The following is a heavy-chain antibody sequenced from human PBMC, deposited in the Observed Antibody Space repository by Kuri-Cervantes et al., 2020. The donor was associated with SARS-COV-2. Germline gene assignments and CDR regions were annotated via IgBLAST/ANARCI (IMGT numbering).Heavy chain of an antibody. CDR2: ISYDGSNK. D-gene: IGHD1-20*01. CDR1: GFTFSSYA. CDR3: ASLSITGTTQFDY. V-gene: IGHV3-30-3*01. J-gene: IGHJ4*02. Sequence: GESLRLSCAASGFTFSSYAMHWVRQAPGKGLEWVAVISYDGSNKYYADSVKRRFTITRDNSKNTLSLQMNSLRAEDTAVYYCASLSITGTTQFDYWGQGTLVTVSS.